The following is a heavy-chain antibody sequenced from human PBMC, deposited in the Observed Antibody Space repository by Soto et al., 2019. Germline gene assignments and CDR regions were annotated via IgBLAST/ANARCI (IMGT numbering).Heavy chain of an antibody. Sequence: DVQLLQSGGGLVQPGGSLRVSCAASGFSVSSHSMTWVRQAPGKGLEYVSGISVGGDKEFYADSVRGRFTVSRDNSKSILYLQMDSMRVDDTAIYYGSRWDGYGDYWGQGTLVTVSS. CDR3: SRWDGYGDY. CDR1: GFSVSSHS. D-gene: IGHD5-18*01. J-gene: IGHJ4*02. V-gene: IGHV3-23*01. CDR2: ISVGGDKE.